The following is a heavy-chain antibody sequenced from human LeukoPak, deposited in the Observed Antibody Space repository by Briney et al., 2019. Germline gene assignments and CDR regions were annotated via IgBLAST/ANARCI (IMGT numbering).Heavy chain of an antibody. CDR3: ARARYDFWSGYYPQYYSDY. J-gene: IGHJ4*02. CDR2: INHSGST. V-gene: IGHV4-34*01. CDR1: GGSFSGYY. D-gene: IGHD3-3*01. Sequence: SETQSLTCAVYGGSFSGYYWSWIRQPPGKGLEWIGEINHSGSTNYNPSLKSRVTISVDTSKNQFSLKLSSVTAADTAVYYCARARYDFWSGYYPQYYSDYWGQGTLVTVSS.